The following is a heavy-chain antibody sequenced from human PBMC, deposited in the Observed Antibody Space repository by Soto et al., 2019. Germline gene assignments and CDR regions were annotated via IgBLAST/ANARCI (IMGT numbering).Heavy chain of an antibody. Sequence: QVQLQESDPGLVEPSGTLSLTCAVSGDSISSSHWWSWVRQPPGKGLEWIGEIFHSGTTKYNPSLESRVTMSVDKSDNQLSLKLRSVTAADTAVYYCARQLERGDLPEGFEYWGQGTLATVSS. V-gene: IGHV4-4*02. CDR3: ARQLERGDLPEGFEY. J-gene: IGHJ4*02. D-gene: IGHD1-1*01. CDR1: GDSISSSHW. CDR2: IFHSGTT.